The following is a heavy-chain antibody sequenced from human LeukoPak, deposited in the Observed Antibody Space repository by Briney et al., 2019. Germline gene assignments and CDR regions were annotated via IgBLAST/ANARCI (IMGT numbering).Heavy chain of an antibody. J-gene: IGHJ4*02. D-gene: IGHD3-10*01. CDR3: ASKGSYGSGSPRVDY. CDR1: GFPLSDYG. V-gene: IGHV3-30*02. Sequence: GGSLRLSCAASGFPLSDYGMHWVRQAPGKGLEWVTFIRFDGRNNYYADSVKGRFTISRDNSKNTLYLQMNSLRAEDTAVYYCASKGSYGSGSPRVDYWGQGTLVTVSS. CDR2: IRFDGRNN.